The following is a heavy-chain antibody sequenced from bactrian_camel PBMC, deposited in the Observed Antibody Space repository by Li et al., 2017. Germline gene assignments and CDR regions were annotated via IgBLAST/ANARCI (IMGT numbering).Heavy chain of an antibody. D-gene: IGHD5*01. CDR2: IDRDGTT. Sequence: HVQLVESGGGSVQAGGSLRLSCVASRYINSGYCMGWFRQAPGKEREEVAAIDRDGTTTYSDSLKGRSTISQNDAGTTLYLQMNSLNADDTAMYYCAADLLGGKVVNNPCFAYPKFVYFGKGTQVTVS. V-gene: IGHV3S53*01. CDR1: RYINSGYC. J-gene: IGHJ7*01.